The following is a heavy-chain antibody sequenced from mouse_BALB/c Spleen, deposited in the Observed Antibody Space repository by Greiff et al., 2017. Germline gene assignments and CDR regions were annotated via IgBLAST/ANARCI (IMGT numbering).Heavy chain of an antibody. J-gene: IGHJ1*01. CDR2: INPYNVGT. Sequence: EVKLMESGPELVKPGASVKMSCKASGYTFTSYVMHWVKQKPGQGLEWIGYINPYNVGTKYNEKFKGKATLTSDKSSSTAYMELSSLTSEDSAVYYCAREGDWYFDVWGAGTTVTVSS. V-gene: IGHV1-14*01. CDR1: GYTFTSYV. CDR3: AREGDWYFDV.